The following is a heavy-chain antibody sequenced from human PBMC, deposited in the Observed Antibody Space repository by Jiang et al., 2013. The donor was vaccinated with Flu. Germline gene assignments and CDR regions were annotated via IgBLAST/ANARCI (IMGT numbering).Heavy chain of an antibody. CDR3: ARGRDGYNFTPNDWYFDL. D-gene: IGHD5-24*01. CDR2: IYYSGST. J-gene: IGHJ2*01. CDR1: GGSISSYY. V-gene: IGHV4-59*13. Sequence: TLSLTCTVSGGSISSYYWSWIRQPQGTGLEWIGYIYYSGSTNYNPSLKSRVTISVDTSKNQFSLKLSSVTAADTAVYYCARGRDGYNFTPNDWYFDLWGRGTLVTVSS.